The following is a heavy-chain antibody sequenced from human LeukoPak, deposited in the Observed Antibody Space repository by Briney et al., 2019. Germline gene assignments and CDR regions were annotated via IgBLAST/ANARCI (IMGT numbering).Heavy chain of an antibody. CDR3: ARGPYYYDSSGYYLI. CDR2: IYYSGST. Sequence: SETLSLTCTVSGGSISSGGYYWSWIRQHPGKGLEWIGYIYYSGSTYYNPSLKSRVTISVDTSKNQFSLKLSSVTAADTAVYYCARGPYYYDSSGYYLIWGQGTLVTVSS. D-gene: IGHD3-22*01. CDR1: GGSISSGGYY. J-gene: IGHJ4*02. V-gene: IGHV4-31*03.